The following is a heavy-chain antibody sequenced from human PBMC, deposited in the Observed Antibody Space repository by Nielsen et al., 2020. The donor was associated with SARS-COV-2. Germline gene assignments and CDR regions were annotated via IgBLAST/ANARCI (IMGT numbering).Heavy chain of an antibody. CDR1: GDSSFTDG. V-gene: IGHV1-18*01. CDR3: ARAYHNYYYAMDV. Sequence: ASVKVSCKASGDSSFTDGINWVRQAPGQGFEWMGWISVYNGNTNHAENFQARVTMTTEKSTSTTYMELTSLRSDDTAVYYCARAYHNYYYAMDVWGQGTTVSLL. CDR2: ISVYNGNT. D-gene: IGHD1-14*01. J-gene: IGHJ6*02.